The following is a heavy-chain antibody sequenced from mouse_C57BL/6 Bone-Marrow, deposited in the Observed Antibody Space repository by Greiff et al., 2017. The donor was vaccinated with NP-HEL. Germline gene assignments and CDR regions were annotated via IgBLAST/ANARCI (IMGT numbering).Heavy chain of an antibody. D-gene: IGHD2-4*01. CDR1: GYTFTSYT. V-gene: IGHV1-4*01. CDR2: INPSSGYT. Sequence: VKLVESGAELARPGASVKMSCKASGYTFTSYTMHWVKQRPGQGLEWIGYINPSSGYTKYNQKFKDKATLTADKSSSTAYMQLSSLTSEDSAVYYCAFYDYDYFDYWGQGTTLTVSS. J-gene: IGHJ2*01. CDR3: AFYDYDYFDY.